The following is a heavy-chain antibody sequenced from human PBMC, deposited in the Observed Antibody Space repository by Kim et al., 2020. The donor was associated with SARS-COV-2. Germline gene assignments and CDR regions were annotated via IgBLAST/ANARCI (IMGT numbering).Heavy chain of an antibody. D-gene: IGHD3-10*01. CDR3: ARDGKRSGSYYLRAGVEKQYYYYYGMDV. V-gene: IGHV1-46*01. Sequence: ASVKVSCKASGYTFTSYYMHWVRQAPGQGLEWMGIINPSGGSTSYAQKFQGRVTMTRDTSTSTVYMELSSLRSEDTAVYYCARDGKRSGSYYLRAGVEKQYYYYYGMDVWDQGTTVTVSS. J-gene: IGHJ6*02. CDR1: GYTFTSYY. CDR2: INPSGGST.